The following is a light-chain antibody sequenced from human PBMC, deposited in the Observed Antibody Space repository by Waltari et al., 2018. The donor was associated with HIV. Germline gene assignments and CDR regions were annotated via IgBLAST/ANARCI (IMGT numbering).Light chain of an antibody. CDR2: EDD. CDR1: SGSVASNY. J-gene: IGLJ3*02. V-gene: IGLV6-57*01. Sequence: NFMLTQPHSVSESPGKTVTISCTRTSGSVASNYVHWYQQRPGSSPTTVIYEDDRRPSGVPDRFSGSIDSSSNSASLTISGLKAEDEADYYCQSYDATSRVFGGGTRLTVL. CDR3: QSYDATSRV.